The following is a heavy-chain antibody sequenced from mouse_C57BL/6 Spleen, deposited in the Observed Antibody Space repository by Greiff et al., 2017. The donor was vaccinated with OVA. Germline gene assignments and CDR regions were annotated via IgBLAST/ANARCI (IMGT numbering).Heavy chain of an antibody. Sequence: EVQVVESEGGLVQPGSSMKLSCTASGFTFSDYYMAWVRQVPEKGLEWVANINYDGSSTYYLDSLKSRFIISRDNAKNILYLQMSSLKSEDTATYYCARDLYYYGSSGYFDYWGQGTTLTVSS. V-gene: IGHV5-16*01. D-gene: IGHD1-1*01. CDR2: INYDGSST. CDR3: ARDLYYYGSSGYFDY. CDR1: GFTFSDYY. J-gene: IGHJ2*01.